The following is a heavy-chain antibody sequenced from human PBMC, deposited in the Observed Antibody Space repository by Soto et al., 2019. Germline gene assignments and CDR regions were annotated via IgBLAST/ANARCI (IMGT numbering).Heavy chain of an antibody. CDR3: ARGLIPRYSSSWYSRGYWFDP. Sequence: QVQLQQWGAGLLKPSETLSLTCAVYGGSFSGYYWSWIRQPPGKGLEWIGEINHSGSTNYNPSLKSRVTRSVDTSKNQFSLKLSSVTAADTAVYYCARGLIPRYSSSWYSRGYWFDPWGQGTLVTVSS. CDR1: GGSFSGYY. V-gene: IGHV4-34*01. J-gene: IGHJ5*02. D-gene: IGHD6-13*01. CDR2: INHSGST.